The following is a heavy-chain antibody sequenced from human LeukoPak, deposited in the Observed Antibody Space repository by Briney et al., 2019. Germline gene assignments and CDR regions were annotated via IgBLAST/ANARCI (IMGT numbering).Heavy chain of an antibody. CDR3: ARVQIVVVTAGPFDI. D-gene: IGHD2-21*02. Sequence: GASAKVSCKASGYTFTSYGISWVRQAPGQGLEWMGWISAYNGNTNYAQKLQGRVTMTTDTSTSTAYMELRSLRSDDTAVYYCARVQIVVVTAGPFDIWGQGTMVTISS. J-gene: IGHJ3*02. V-gene: IGHV1-18*01. CDR1: GYTFTSYG. CDR2: ISAYNGNT.